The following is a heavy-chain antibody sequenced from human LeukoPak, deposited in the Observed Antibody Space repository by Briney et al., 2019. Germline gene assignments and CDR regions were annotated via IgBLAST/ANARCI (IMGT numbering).Heavy chain of an antibody. V-gene: IGHV3-48*03. CDR1: GFTFSSYE. J-gene: IGHJ4*02. D-gene: IGHD6-19*01. Sequence: PGGSLRLSCAASGFTFSSYEMNWVRQASGKGLEWVSYISSSGSTIYYADSVKGRFTISRDNAKNSLYLQMNNLRAEDTAVYYCARERSGWYERWLDYWGQGTLVTVSS. CDR2: ISSSGSTI. CDR3: ARERSGWYERWLDY.